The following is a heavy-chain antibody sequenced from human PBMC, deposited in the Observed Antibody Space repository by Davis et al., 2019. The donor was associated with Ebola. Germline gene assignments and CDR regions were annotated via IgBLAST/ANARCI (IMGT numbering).Heavy chain of an antibody. Sequence: GESLKISCAASGFTFSSYAMHWVRQAPGKGLEWVAVISYDGSNKYYADSVKGRFTISRDNSKNTLYLQMNSLRAEDTAVYYCARGGYCSGGNCYGYFDYWGQGTLVTVSS. V-gene: IGHV3-30*04. D-gene: IGHD2-15*01. CDR2: ISYDGSNK. CDR1: GFTFSSYA. J-gene: IGHJ4*02. CDR3: ARGGYCSGGNCYGYFDY.